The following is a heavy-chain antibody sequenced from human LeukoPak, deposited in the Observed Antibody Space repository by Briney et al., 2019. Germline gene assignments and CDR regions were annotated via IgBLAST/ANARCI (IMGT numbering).Heavy chain of an antibody. CDR3: AREDSSSWQAGVANYYFDY. J-gene: IGHJ4*02. CDR1: GFTFDDYG. Sequence: PGGSLRLSCAASGFTFDDYGMSWVRQAPGKGLEWVSGINWNGGSTGYADSVKGRFTISRDNAKNSLYLQMNSLRAEDTALYYCAREDSSSWQAGVANYYFDYWGQGTLVTVSS. V-gene: IGHV3-20*04. D-gene: IGHD6-13*01. CDR2: INWNGGST.